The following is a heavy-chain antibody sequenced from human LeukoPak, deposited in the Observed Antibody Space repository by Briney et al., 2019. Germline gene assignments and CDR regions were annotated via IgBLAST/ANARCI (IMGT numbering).Heavy chain of an antibody. CDR2: ISSSSTI. J-gene: IGHJ4*02. Sequence: GGSLRLSCAASGFTFSSYSMNWVRQAPGKGLEWVSYISSSSTIYYADSVKGRFTISRDNAKNSLYLQMNSLRAEDTAVYYCASPAPWGSYSHYWGQGTLVTVSS. CDR1: GFTFSSYS. V-gene: IGHV3-48*01. D-gene: IGHD1-26*01. CDR3: ASPAPWGSYSHY.